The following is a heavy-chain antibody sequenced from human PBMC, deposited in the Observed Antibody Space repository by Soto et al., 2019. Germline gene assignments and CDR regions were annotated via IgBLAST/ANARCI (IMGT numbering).Heavy chain of an antibody. J-gene: IGHJ4*02. V-gene: IGHV4-31*03. CDR2: IYYSGST. CDR1: GGSISSGGYY. Sequence: QVQLQESGPGLVKPSQTLSLTCTVSGGSISSGGYYWSWIRQLPGKGLEWIGYIYYSGSTYYNPSLKSRVTISVDTSKNQFSLKLSSVTAADTAVYYCARDRAGAHYFDYWGQGTLVTVSS. D-gene: IGHD6-13*01. CDR3: ARDRAGAHYFDY.